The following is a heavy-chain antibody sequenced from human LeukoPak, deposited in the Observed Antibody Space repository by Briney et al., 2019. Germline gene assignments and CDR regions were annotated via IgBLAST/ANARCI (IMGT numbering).Heavy chain of an antibody. CDR2: IYYSGST. V-gene: IGHV4-30-4*08. Sequence: SETLSLTCIVSGGSISSGDFYWSWIRQPPGRGLEWIGYIYYSGSTYYNPSLKSRVTISVDTSKNQFSLKLSSVTAADTAVYYCARDLGRRYYGSGSYYNPWGQGTLVTVSS. CDR3: ARDLGRRYYGSGSYYNP. CDR1: GGSISSGDFY. D-gene: IGHD3-10*01. J-gene: IGHJ5*02.